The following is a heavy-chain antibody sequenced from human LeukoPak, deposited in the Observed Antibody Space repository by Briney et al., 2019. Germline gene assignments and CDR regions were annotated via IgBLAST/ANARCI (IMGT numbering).Heavy chain of an antibody. Sequence: PGGSLRLSCAASGFTFSSYGMHWVRQAPGKGLEWVAFIRYDGSNKYYADSVKGRFTISRDNSKNTLYLQMNSLRAEDTAVYYCAKGRPYSSEIDYWGQGTLVTVSS. CDR1: GFTFSSYG. CDR3: AKGRPYSSEIDY. J-gene: IGHJ4*02. CDR2: IRYDGSNK. D-gene: IGHD6-25*01. V-gene: IGHV3-30*02.